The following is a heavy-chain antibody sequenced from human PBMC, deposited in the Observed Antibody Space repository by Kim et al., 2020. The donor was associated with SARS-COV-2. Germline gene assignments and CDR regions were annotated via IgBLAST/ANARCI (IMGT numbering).Heavy chain of an antibody. CDR1: GFTFSSYA. J-gene: IGHJ4*03. CDR3: AKGPNPDYYDSSGYHAHFDH. V-gene: IGHV3-23*01. D-gene: IGHD3-22*01. CDR2: ISGSGGST. Sequence: GGSLRLSCAASGFTFSSYAMSWVRQAPGKGLEWVSAISGSGGSTYYADSVKGRFTISRDNSKNTLYLQMNSLRAEDTAVYYCAKGPNPDYYDSSGYHAHFDHWGQGTLVTVSS.